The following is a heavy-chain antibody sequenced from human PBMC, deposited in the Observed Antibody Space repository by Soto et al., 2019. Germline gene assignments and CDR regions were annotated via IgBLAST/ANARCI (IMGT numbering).Heavy chain of an antibody. CDR3: DSEPYFPIARNDF. D-gene: IGHD6-13*01. Sequence: SATLSLTCTFSGGSISSADFFWTWLRQPPGKGLEWLGYIYYSGTTYYNPSLKGRLIISIDTSRKQFSLSLTPLTPADTAVYFCDSEPYFPIARNDFLGLGAQVTFSS. CDR1: GGSISSADFF. V-gene: IGHV4-30-4*01. J-gene: IGHJ4*02. CDR2: IYYSGTT.